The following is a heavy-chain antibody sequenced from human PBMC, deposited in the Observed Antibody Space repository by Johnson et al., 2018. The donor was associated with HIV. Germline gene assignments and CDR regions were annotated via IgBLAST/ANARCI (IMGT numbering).Heavy chain of an antibody. CDR1: GFTFSSYW. CDR3: AKEGMGWLHHDAFDI. Sequence: VQLVESGGGLVQPGGSLRLSCEASGFTFSSYWMSWVRQAPGKGLEWVANIKQDGRDVHYVDSVKGRFTISRDNAKNTLYLQMNSLRAEDTAVYYCAKEGMGWLHHDAFDIWGQGTMVTVSS. V-gene: IGHV3-7*03. J-gene: IGHJ3*02. D-gene: IGHD5-24*01. CDR2: IKQDGRDV.